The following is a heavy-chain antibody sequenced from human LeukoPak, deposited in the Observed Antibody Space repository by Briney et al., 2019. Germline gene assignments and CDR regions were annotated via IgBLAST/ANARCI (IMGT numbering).Heavy chain of an antibody. V-gene: IGHV1-18*01. CDR1: GYTFDSYG. D-gene: IGHD2/OR15-2a*01. J-gene: IGHJ4*02. Sequence: ASVKVSCKTSGYTFDSYGINWVRQAPGQGLEWMAWITAYSGHIDYAQNLQGRVTVTTDTSTSTAYMELRSLRSDDTAVYYCARGGRTTAPDYWGQGTLVTVSS. CDR3: ARGGRTTAPDY. CDR2: ITAYSGHI.